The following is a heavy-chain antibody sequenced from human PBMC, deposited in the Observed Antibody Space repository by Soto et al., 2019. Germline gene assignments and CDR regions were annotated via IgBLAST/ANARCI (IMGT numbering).Heavy chain of an antibody. Sequence: ASVKVSCKASGGTFSSYAISWVRQAPGQGLEWMGGIIPIFGTANYAQKFQGRVTITADESTSTAYMELSSLRSEDTAVYYCARDNSVVTATPDYCYGMDVWGQGTTVTVSS. J-gene: IGHJ6*02. D-gene: IGHD2-21*02. CDR2: IIPIFGTA. CDR3: ARDNSVVTATPDYCYGMDV. V-gene: IGHV1-69*13. CDR1: GGTFSSYA.